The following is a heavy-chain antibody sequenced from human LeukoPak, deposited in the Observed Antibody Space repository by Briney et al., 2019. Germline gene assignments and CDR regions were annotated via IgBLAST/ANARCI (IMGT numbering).Heavy chain of an antibody. D-gene: IGHD6-19*01. CDR3: ARGIAVGFDY. CDR1: GGSISSYY. V-gene: IGHV4-59*01. CDR2: IYYTGST. Sequence: SETLSLTCSVSGGSISSYYWSWIRQPPGKGLEWIGYIYYTGSTNYNPFFKSRVTMSVDTSKNQFSLKLSSVTAADTAVYYCARGIAVGFDYWGQGTLVTVSS. J-gene: IGHJ4*02.